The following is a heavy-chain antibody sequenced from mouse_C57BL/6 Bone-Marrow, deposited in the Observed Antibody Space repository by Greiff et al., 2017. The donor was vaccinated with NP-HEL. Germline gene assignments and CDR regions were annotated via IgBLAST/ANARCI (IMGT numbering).Heavy chain of an antibody. D-gene: IGHD2-4*01. Sequence: EVKVVESGPVLVKPGASVKMSCKASGYTFTDYYMNWVKQSHGKSLEWIGVINPYNGGTSYNQKFKGKATLTVDKSSSTAYMELNSLTSEDSAVYYCARGDYDGYWYFDVWGTGTTVTVSS. J-gene: IGHJ1*03. V-gene: IGHV1-19*01. CDR3: ARGDYDGYWYFDV. CDR2: INPYNGGT. CDR1: GYTFTDYY.